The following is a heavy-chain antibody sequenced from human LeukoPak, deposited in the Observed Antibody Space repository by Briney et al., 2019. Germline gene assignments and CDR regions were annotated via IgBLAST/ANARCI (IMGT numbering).Heavy chain of an antibody. CDR2: ISAYNGNT. Sequence: ASVKVSRKASGYTFTSYGISWVRQAPGQGLEWMGWISAYNGNTNYAQKLQGRVTMTTDTSTSTAYMELRSLRSDDTAVYYCARMYYYDSSGYYHRYWYFDLWGRGTLVTVSS. D-gene: IGHD3-22*01. CDR3: ARMYYYDSSGYYHRYWYFDL. CDR1: GYTFTSYG. V-gene: IGHV1-18*01. J-gene: IGHJ2*01.